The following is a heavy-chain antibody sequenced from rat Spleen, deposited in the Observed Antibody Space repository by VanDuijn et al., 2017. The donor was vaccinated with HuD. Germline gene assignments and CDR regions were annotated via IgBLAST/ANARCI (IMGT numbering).Heavy chain of an antibody. CDR1: GFTFSNYY. V-gene: IGHV5S23*01. CDR3: TRETTVLFDY. J-gene: IGHJ2*01. D-gene: IGHD1-1*01. CDR2: ITNSGGST. Sequence: EVQLVESGGGLVQPGRSLKLSCAASGFTFSNYYMAWVRQAPTKGLEWVASITNSGGSTYYRDSVKGRFTISRDNAKSTLYLQMNSLRSEDTATYYCTRETTVLFDYWGQGVMVTVSS.